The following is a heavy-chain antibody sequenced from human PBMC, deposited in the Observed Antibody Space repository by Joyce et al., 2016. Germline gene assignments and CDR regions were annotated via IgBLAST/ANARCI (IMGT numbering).Heavy chain of an antibody. CDR3: ARADSSGTYYFDH. CDR2: SYYSGSA. D-gene: IGHD3-22*01. J-gene: IGHJ4*02. V-gene: IGHV4-30-4*01. Sequence: HVQLQESGPGLVKPSETLSLTCSVSGDSMTSGDYYWSWIRQSPVKGRAWIGYSYYSGSAYDNPSLKSRVTISVDTSKDQFSLRLSSLTAADTAVYYCARADSSGTYYFDHWGQGALVTVSS. CDR1: GDSMTSGDYY.